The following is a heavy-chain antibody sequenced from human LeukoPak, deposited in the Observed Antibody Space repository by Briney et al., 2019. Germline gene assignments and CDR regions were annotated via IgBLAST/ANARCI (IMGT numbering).Heavy chain of an antibody. CDR1: GFTFSNYA. CDR3: AKRADYGGNSYDY. J-gene: IGHJ4*02. V-gene: IGHV3-74*01. CDR2: INSDGTST. D-gene: IGHD4-23*01. Sequence: PGGSLRLSCAASGFTFSNYAMNWVRQAPGKGLVWVSRINSDGTSTSYADSVKGRFTISRDNAKNTLYLQVNSLRAEDTALYYCAKRADYGGNSYDYWGQGTLVTVSS.